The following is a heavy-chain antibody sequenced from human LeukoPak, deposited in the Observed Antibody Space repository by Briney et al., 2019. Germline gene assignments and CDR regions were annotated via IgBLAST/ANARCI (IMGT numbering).Heavy chain of an antibody. D-gene: IGHD5-18*01. CDR3: ARTESDTAMVRGRYYFDY. V-gene: IGHV4-30-4*01. CDR2: IYYSGST. Sequence: TASETLSLTCTVSGGSIRSGDYFWSWIRQPPGKGLEWIGYIYYSGSTYYNPSLKSRVTISVDTSKNQFSLKLSSVTAADTAVYYCARTESDTAMVRGRYYFDYWGQGTLVTVSS. CDR1: GGSIRSGDYF. J-gene: IGHJ4*02.